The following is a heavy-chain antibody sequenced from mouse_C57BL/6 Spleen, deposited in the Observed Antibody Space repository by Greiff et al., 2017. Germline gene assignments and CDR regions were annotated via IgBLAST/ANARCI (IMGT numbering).Heavy chain of an antibody. CDR3: ARGEVLLGGAYFDY. D-gene: IGHD1-1*01. V-gene: IGHV1-76*01. CDR1: GYTFTDYY. J-gene: IGHJ2*01. Sequence: QVQLQQSGAELVRPGASVKLSCTASGYTFTDYYINWVKQRPGQGLEWIARIDPGSGNTYYTEKFKGKATLTAAKYSSTAYMQLSSLTSEASAVYFCARGEVLLGGAYFDYWGQGTTLTVSS. CDR2: IDPGSGNT.